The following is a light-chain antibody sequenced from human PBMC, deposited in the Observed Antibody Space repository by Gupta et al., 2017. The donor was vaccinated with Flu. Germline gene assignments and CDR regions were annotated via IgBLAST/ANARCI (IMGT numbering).Light chain of an antibody. V-gene: IGKV1-5*03. CDR1: QSIPTW. J-gene: IGKJ2*01. CDR3: QQDDRPGYI. CDR2: KTS. Sequence: DIQMTQSPSTLSASVGDRVTITCRASQSIPTWLAWYQQKPGKAPRLLIYKTSNLESGVPSRFSGSGSGTDFTLTISSLHPDDFATYYCQQDDRPGYIFGQGTRLQIK.